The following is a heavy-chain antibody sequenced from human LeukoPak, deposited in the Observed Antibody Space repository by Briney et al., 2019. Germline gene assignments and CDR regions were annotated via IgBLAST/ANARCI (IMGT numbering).Heavy chain of an antibody. V-gene: IGHV3-64D*09. D-gene: IGHD3-16*01. CDR1: GFTFSSYA. CDR2: ISSNGGST. J-gene: IGHJ4*02. CDR3: VKDLQRGGGY. Sequence: GGSLRLSCSASGFTFSSYAMHWVRQAPGKGLEYVSVISSNGGSTYYADSVKGRSTISRDNSKNTLYLQMSSLRAEDTAVYYCVKDLQRGGGYWGQGTLVTVSS.